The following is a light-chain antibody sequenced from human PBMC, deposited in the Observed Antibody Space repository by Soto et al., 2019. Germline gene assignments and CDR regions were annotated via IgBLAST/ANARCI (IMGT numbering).Light chain of an antibody. V-gene: IGKV3-15*01. J-gene: IGKJ4*01. Sequence: EIVLTQSPGTLSVSPGERATLSCRASQSVRSTYLAWYQQKPGQAPRLLIFGVSNRAAGIPARFSGSGSGTEFTLTISSLQSEDFAVYYCQQYGDWPLTFGGGTKVEIK. CDR1: QSVRSTY. CDR3: QQYGDWPLT. CDR2: GVS.